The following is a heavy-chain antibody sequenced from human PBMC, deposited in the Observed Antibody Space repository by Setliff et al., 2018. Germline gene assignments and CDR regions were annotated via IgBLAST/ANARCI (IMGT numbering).Heavy chain of an antibody. J-gene: IGHJ4*02. CDR2: IYHSGST. CDR3: ARLYEFGELFSNY. D-gene: IGHD3-10*01. Sequence: SETLSLTCAVSGYSISSGYYWGWIRQPPGKGLEWIGSIYHSGSTYYNPSLKSRVTISVDTSKNQFSLKLSSVTAADTAVYYCARLYEFGELFSNYWGQGTLVTSPQ. V-gene: IGHV4-38-2*01. CDR1: GYSISSGYY.